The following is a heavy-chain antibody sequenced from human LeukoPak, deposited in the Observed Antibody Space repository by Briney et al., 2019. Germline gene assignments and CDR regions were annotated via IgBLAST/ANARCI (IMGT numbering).Heavy chain of an antibody. V-gene: IGHV1-69*05. D-gene: IGHD3-22*01. CDR3: ARASYYYDSSGYNYYYYMDV. CDR2: IIPNFGTA. Sequence: SVKVSCKASGGTFSSYAISWVRQAPGQGLEWMGRIIPNFGTANYAQKFQGRVTITTDESTSTAYMELSSLRSEDTAVYYCARASYYYDSSGYNYYYYMDVWGKGTTVTVSS. CDR1: GGTFSSYA. J-gene: IGHJ6*03.